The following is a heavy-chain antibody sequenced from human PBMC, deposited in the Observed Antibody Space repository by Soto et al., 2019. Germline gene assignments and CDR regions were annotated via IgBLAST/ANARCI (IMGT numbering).Heavy chain of an antibody. V-gene: IGHV4-59*01. Sequence: SETLSLTCTVSGDSISSYYWSWIRQPPGKGLEWIGYIYYSGSTNYNPSLKSRVTISIDTSRTRFSLKLNSVTAADTAVYYCARDGEVTPPYYYTRDVGGQGTTVPVSS. CDR3: ARDGEVTPPYYYTRDV. CDR2: IYYSGST. D-gene: IGHD2-21*02. J-gene: IGHJ6*02. CDR1: GDSISSYY.